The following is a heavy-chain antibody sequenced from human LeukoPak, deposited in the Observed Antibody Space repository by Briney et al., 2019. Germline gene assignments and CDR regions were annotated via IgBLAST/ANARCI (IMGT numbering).Heavy chain of an antibody. D-gene: IGHD3-3*01. V-gene: IGHV3-21*01. CDR3: ARDYGWSGYYTDIYYYGMDV. CDR1: GFTFSSYS. Sequence: PGGSLRLSCAASGFTFSSYSMNWVRQAPGEGLEWVSSISSSSSYIYYADSVKGRFTISRDNAKNSLYLQMNSLRAEDTAVYYCARDYGWSGYYTDIYYYGMDVWGQGTTVTVSS. J-gene: IGHJ6*02. CDR2: ISSSSSYI.